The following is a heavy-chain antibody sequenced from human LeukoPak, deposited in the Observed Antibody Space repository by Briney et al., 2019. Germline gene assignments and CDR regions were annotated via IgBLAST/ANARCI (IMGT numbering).Heavy chain of an antibody. J-gene: IGHJ4*02. CDR1: GFTFSSYS. CDR3: AKVTTVVCFDY. CDR2: ISDSGGST. V-gene: IGHV3-23*01. Sequence: PGGSLRLSCAASGFTFSSYSMNWVRQAPGKGLEWVSAISDSGGSTYYADSVKGRFTISRDNSKNTLYLQMNSLRAEDTAIYYCAKVTTVVCFDYWGQGTLVTVSS. D-gene: IGHD4-23*01.